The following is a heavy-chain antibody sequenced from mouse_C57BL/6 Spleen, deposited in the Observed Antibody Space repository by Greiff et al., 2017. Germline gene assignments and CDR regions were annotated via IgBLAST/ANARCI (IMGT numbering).Heavy chain of an antibody. CDR3: ARDHLANWEILYAMDY. V-gene: IGHV3-6*01. D-gene: IGHD4-1*01. CDR2: ISYDGSN. J-gene: IGHJ4*01. Sequence: EVQLVESGPGLVKPSQSLSLTCSVTGYSITSGYYWNWIRQFPGNKLEWMGYISYDGSNNYNPSLKNRISITRDTSKNQFFLKLNSVTTEDTATYYCARDHLANWEILYAMDYWGQGTSVTVSS. CDR1: GYSITSGYY.